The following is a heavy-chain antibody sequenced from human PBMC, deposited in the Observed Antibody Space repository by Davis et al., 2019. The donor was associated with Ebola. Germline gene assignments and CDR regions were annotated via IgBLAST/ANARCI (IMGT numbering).Heavy chain of an antibody. Sequence: LSLTCAASGFTFSSYEMNWVRQAPGKGLEWVSYISSSGSTIYYADSVKGRFTISRDNAKNSLYLQMNSLRAEDTAVYYCTSGGIPNDYWGQGTLVTVSS. D-gene: IGHD2-2*01. J-gene: IGHJ4*02. CDR2: ISSSGSTI. CDR3: TSGGIPNDY. V-gene: IGHV3-48*03. CDR1: GFTFSSYE.